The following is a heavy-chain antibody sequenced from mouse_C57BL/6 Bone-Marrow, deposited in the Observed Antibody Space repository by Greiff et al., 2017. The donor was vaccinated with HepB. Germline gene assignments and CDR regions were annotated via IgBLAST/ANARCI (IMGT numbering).Heavy chain of an antibody. CDR1: GYSITSGYY. CDR2: ISYDGSN. J-gene: IGHJ2*01. Sequence: EVQLQESGPGLVKPSQSLSLTCSVTGYSITSGYYWNWIRQFPGNKLEWMGYISYDGSNNYNPSLKNRISITRDTSKNQLFLKLNSVTTEDTATYYCARVSGYFDYWGQGTTLTVSS. CDR3: ARVSGYFDY. D-gene: IGHD4-1*01. V-gene: IGHV3-6*01.